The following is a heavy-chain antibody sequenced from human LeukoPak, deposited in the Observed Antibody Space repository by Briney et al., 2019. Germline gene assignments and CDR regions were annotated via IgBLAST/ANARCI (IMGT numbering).Heavy chain of an antibody. Sequence: SGPTLGNPTQPLTVTFTFSGFSLSTSGLGGGWIRQPPVKALEGLAVIYWDDDKRYNPSLKSRLTITKHTSKNQVVLTMTNMDPVDTATYYCALSPDIAAAGIMSWFDPWGQGTLVTVSS. CDR1: GFSLSTSGLG. D-gene: IGHD6-13*01. J-gene: IGHJ5*02. CDR3: ALSPDIAAAGIMSWFDP. CDR2: IYWDDDK. V-gene: IGHV2-5*02.